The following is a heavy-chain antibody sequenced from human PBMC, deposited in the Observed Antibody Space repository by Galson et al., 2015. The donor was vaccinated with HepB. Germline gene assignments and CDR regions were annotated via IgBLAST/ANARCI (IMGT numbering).Heavy chain of an antibody. V-gene: IGHV6-1*01. D-gene: IGHD1/OR15-1a*01. J-gene: IGHJ4*02. Sequence: CAISGDSVSSNSATWNWLRQSPSRGLEWLGRAYYRSKWYSESAVSVKSRINVNPDTSKNQLSLQLSSVNPEDTAVYYCARGNRKRLDSWGQGTLVTVSS. CDR1: GDSVSSNSAT. CDR2: AYYRSKWYS. CDR3: ARGNRKRLDS.